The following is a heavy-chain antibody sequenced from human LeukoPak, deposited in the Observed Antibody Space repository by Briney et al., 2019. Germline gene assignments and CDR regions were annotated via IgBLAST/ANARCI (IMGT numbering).Heavy chain of an antibody. CDR2: ISSSGSTI. Sequence: GGSLRLSCAASGFTFSDYYMSWIRQAPGKGLEWVSYISSSGSTIYYADSVKGRFTISRDNAKNSLYLQMNSLRAEDMAVYYCAREGSMGVRGVADYYYYYYGMDVWGQGTTVTVSS. J-gene: IGHJ6*02. D-gene: IGHD3-10*01. CDR1: GFTFSDYY. V-gene: IGHV3-11*01. CDR3: AREGSMGVRGVADYYYYYYGMDV.